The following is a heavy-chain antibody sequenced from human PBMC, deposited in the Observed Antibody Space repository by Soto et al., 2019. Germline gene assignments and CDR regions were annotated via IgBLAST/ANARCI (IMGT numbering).Heavy chain of an antibody. V-gene: IGHV3-7*01. J-gene: IGHJ4*02. CDR1: GSNFRIHW. CDR2: LNQDGSEK. CDR3: AGGSY. Sequence: EMQLVESGGGLVQPGGSLRLSCAASGSNFRIHWMNWVRQAPGKGLEWVANLNQDGSEKYYVDSVKGRFTISRDNAKNSLSLQINSLRAEDTAVYYCAGGSYWGQGTLVTVSS.